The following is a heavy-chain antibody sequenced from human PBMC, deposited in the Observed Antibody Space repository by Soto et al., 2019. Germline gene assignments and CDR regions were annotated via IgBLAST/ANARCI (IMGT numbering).Heavy chain of an antibody. CDR1: GFTFSSYT. CDR3: AKDLVYFDSGTYSTLDY. Sequence: PGGSLRLSCAASGFTFSSYTMNWVRQAPGKGLQWVSGISGSGANTYYADFVKGRFTISRDNSKNTLYLQMNSLRAEDTAVYYCAKDLVYFDSGTYSTLDYWGQGTLVTVSS. V-gene: IGHV3-23*01. D-gene: IGHD3-10*01. J-gene: IGHJ4*02. CDR2: ISGSGANT.